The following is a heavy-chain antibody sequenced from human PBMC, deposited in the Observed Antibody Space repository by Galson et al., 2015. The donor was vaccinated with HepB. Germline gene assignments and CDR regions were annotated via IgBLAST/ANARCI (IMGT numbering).Heavy chain of an antibody. CDR3: ARDPDPIAAAGLDH. CDR1: GFTFRSYS. J-gene: IGHJ4*02. CDR2: ISRSSITI. Sequence: SLRLSCAASGFTFRSYSMNWVRQAPGKGLEWVSYISRSSITIYYADSVKGRVTISRDNAKNSLYLQMSSLRDEDTAVYYCARDPDPIAAAGLDHWGQGTLVTVSS. D-gene: IGHD6-13*01. V-gene: IGHV3-48*02.